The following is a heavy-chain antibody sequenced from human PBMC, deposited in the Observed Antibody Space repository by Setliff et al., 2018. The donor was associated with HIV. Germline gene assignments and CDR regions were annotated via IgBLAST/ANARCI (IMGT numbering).Heavy chain of an antibody. CDR2: IKSRVDGETT. Sequence: GGSLGPPCAGSGFNFKNAWMSWVRQAPGKGLEWVGRIKSRVDGETTAYAAPLKGRFTISRDDSKNTLYLQMDSLSTEDTAVYYCILLGMHGAFDIWGQGTMVTVSS. D-gene: IGHD7-27*01. V-gene: IGHV3-15*01. CDR1: GFNFKNAW. J-gene: IGHJ3*02. CDR3: ILLGMHGAFDI.